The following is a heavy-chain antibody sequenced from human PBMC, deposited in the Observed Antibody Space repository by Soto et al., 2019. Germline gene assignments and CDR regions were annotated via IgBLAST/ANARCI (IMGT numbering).Heavy chain of an antibody. V-gene: IGHV3-15*07. CDR3: ATGGYFLDY. J-gene: IGHJ4*02. D-gene: IGHD5-18*01. CDR1: GFIFSNAW. Sequence: EVQMVESGGGLVKPGGSLRLSCAASGFIFSNAWMNWVRQAPGKGLEWVGRIKSKPDGETTDYAAPVKGRFTISRDDSKNTVYMQMNSLKSEDTAVYFCATGGYFLDYWGQGPLVTASS. CDR2: IKSKPDGETT.